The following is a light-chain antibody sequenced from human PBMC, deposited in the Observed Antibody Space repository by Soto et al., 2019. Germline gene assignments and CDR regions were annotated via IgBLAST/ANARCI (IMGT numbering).Light chain of an antibody. V-gene: IGLV2-23*03. Sequence: QSALTQPASVSGSPGQSITISCTGPSSDVGSFNLVSWYQQHPGKAPKLMIYEGSKRPSGVSNRFSGSKSDNTASLTISGLQAEDEADYYCCSYAGSSTLGVIFGGGTKVTVL. CDR2: EGS. J-gene: IGLJ2*01. CDR3: CSYAGSSTLGVI. CDR1: SSDVGSFNL.